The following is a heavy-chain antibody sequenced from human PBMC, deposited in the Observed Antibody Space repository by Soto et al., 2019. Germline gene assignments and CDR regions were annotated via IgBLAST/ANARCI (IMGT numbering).Heavy chain of an antibody. Sequence: GASLKISCKGSGYSFTSYWISWVRQMPGKGLEWMGRIDPSDSYTNYSPSFQGHVTISADKSISTAYLQWSSLKASDTAMYYCARLLYAYGNYYGMDVWGQGTTVTVSS. J-gene: IGHJ6*02. V-gene: IGHV5-10-1*01. CDR3: ARLLYAYGNYYGMDV. D-gene: IGHD4-17*01. CDR2: IDPSDSYT. CDR1: GYSFTSYW.